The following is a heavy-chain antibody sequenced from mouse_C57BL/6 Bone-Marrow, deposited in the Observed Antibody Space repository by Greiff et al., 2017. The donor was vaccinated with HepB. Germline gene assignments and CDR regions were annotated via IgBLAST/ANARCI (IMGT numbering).Heavy chain of an antibody. D-gene: IGHD1-1*01. CDR3: ASTRSFDY. Sequence: VQRVESGAELARPGASVKLSCKASGYTFTSYWMQWVKQRPGQGLEWIGAIYPGDGDTRYTQKFKGKATLTADKSSSTAYMQLSSLAPEDSAVYYCASTRSFDYWGQGTTLTVSS. CDR1: GYTFTSYW. V-gene: IGHV1-87*01. J-gene: IGHJ2*01. CDR2: IYPGDGDT.